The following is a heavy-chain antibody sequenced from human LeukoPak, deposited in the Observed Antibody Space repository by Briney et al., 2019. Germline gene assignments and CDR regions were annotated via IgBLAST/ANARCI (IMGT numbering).Heavy chain of an antibody. CDR2: IYYSGST. D-gene: IGHD4-17*01. CDR3: ARGPTVDY. J-gene: IGHJ4*02. Sequence: SETLSLTCTVSGGSISSYYWSWIRQPPGKGLEWIGYIYYSGSTNYNPSLKSRVTISVDTSKNQFSLKLSSVTAADTAVYYCARGPTVDYWGQGTLVTVSS. V-gene: IGHV4-59*12. CDR1: GGSISSYY.